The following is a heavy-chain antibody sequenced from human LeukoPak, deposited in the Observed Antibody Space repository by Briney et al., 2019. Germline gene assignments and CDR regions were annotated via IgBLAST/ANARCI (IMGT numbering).Heavy chain of an antibody. CDR2: INAGNGNT. J-gene: IGHJ4*02. V-gene: IGHV1-3*03. CDR1: GYTFTSYV. Sequence: ASVKVSCKASGYTFTSYVIHRVRQAPGQRLKWMGWINAGNGNTKYSQEFQDRVTITRDTSASTAYMELSSLRSEDMAVYYCAKEREGYSGYDHFDYWGQGTLVTVSS. D-gene: IGHD5-12*01. CDR3: AKEREGYSGYDHFDY.